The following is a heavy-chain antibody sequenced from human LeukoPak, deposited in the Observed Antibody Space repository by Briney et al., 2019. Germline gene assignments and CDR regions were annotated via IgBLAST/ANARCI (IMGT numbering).Heavy chain of an antibody. J-gene: IGHJ5*02. CDR2: IYNSGST. V-gene: IGHV4-38-2*02. Sequence: PSETLSLTCTVSGYSISSGYYWGWIRQSPGKGLEWIGSIYNSGSTYYNPSLKSRVTISIDTSKNQFSLKLSSVTAADTAVYYCAREYRSSWYLNWFDPWGQGTLVTVSS. CDR1: GYSISSGYY. D-gene: IGHD6-13*01. CDR3: AREYRSSWYLNWFDP.